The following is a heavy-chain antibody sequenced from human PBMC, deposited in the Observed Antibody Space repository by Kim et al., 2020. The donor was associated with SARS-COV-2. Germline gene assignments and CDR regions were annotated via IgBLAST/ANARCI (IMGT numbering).Heavy chain of an antibody. CDR3: ARDLPLLGSGGWFDP. CDR2: ISSSSSYI. CDR1: GFTFGSYS. Sequence: GGSLRLSCAASGFTFGSYSMNWVRQAPGKGLEWVSSISSSSSYIYYADSVKGRFTISRDNAKNSLDLQMTSLRAEDTAIYYCARDLPLLGSGGWFDPWGQGTLVTVSS. V-gene: IGHV3-21*01. J-gene: IGHJ5*02.